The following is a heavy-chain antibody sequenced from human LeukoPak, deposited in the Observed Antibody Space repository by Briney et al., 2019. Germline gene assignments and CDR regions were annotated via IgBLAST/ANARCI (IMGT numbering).Heavy chain of an antibody. CDR1: GYTFTGYY. CDR3: ARVMVRGVIGSLDY. D-gene: IGHD3-10*01. J-gene: IGHJ4*02. Sequence: ASVTVSCKASGYTFTGYYMHWVRQAPGQGLEWMGWINPNSGGTNYAQKFQGRVTMTRDTSISTAYMELSRLRSDDTAVYYCARVMVRGVIGSLDYWGQGTLVTVSS. V-gene: IGHV1-2*02. CDR2: INPNSGGT.